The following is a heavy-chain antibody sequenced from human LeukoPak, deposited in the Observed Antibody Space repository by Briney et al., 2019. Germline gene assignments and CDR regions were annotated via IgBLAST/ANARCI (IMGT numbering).Heavy chain of an antibody. CDR3: ARAYSPPQWSPFDY. J-gene: IGHJ4*02. CDR1: GGSISSYY. Sequence: SETLSLTCTVSGGSISSYYWSWIRQPPGKGLEWIGYIYYSGSTNYNPSLKSRVTISVDTSKNQFSLKLSSVTAADTAVYYCARAYSPPQWSPFDYWGQGTLVTVSS. CDR2: IYYSGST. D-gene: IGHD6-13*01. V-gene: IGHV4-59*01.